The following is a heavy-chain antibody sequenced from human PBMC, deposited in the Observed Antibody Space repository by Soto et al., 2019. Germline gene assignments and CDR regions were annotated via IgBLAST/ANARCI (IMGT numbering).Heavy chain of an antibody. CDR2: IHYSGTT. J-gene: IGHJ4*02. CDR1: GGSMRNYF. Sequence: PSESLSLTGTVSGGSMRNYFWTWMRQPPGKGLEWIGYIHYSGTTSFFPSYNPSLRSRVTISEDTSKNQFSLKLLSVTTADTAVYFCAAGEASSRNLAPYYLDFWGQGTLVTVSS. V-gene: IGHV4-59*01. D-gene: IGHD6-13*01. CDR3: AAGEASSRNLAPYYLDF.